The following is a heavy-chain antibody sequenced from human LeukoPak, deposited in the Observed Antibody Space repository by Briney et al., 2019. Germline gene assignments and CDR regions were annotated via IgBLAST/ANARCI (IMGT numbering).Heavy chain of an antibody. D-gene: IGHD6-19*01. V-gene: IGHV3-23*01. Sequence: AGGSLSFSSSASGFAFSCYDLSWLRPAPGLGLEWISTISGSCGSTYYADSVKGRVTISRDTSKNTMYLHMKSLKAEDTALYYCAKDSQAQWVVTMDYFDYWGQGTLVSVSS. J-gene: IGHJ4*02. CDR3: AKDSQAQWVVTMDYFDY. CDR1: GFAFSCYD. CDR2: ISGSCGST.